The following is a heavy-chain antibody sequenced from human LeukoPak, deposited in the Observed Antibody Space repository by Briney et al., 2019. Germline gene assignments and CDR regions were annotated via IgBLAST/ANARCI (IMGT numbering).Heavy chain of an antibody. J-gene: IGHJ4*02. CDR2: IYYSGST. V-gene: IGHV4-59*12. D-gene: IGHD6-13*01. CDR3: ARDLNAAADY. CDR1: GGSISSYY. Sequence: SETLSLTCTVSGGSISSYYWSWIRQPPGKGLEWIGYIYYSGSTNYNPSLKSRVTISVDTSKNQFSLKLSSVTAADTAVYYCARDLNAAADYWGQGTLVTVSS.